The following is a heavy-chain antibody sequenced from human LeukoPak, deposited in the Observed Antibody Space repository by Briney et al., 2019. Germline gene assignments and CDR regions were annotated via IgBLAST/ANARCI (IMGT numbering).Heavy chain of an antibody. CDR3: ARDLVGSSSWYDR. V-gene: IGHV3-21*01. CDR1: GFTFSGYS. J-gene: IGHJ5*02. CDR2: ITSSGSSM. D-gene: IGHD6-13*01. Sequence: GGSLRLSCAASGFTFSGYSLNWVRQAPGKGLEWVSSITSSGSSMYYADSVKGRFTISRDNSKNTLYLQMNSLRAEDTAVYYCARDLVGSSSWYDRWGQGTLVTVSS.